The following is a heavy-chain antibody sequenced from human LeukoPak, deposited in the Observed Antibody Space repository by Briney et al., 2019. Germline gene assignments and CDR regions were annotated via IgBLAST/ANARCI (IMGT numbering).Heavy chain of an antibody. D-gene: IGHD1/OR15-1a*01. CDR3: AKGEQGVDY. Sequence: TGGSLRLSCAASGFTFSSYAMHWVRQAPGKGLEWVAVISYDGSNKYYADSVKGRFTISRDNSKNTLFLQMNSLRAEDTAVYYCAKGEQGVDYWGQGTLVTVSS. CDR1: GFTFSSYA. V-gene: IGHV3-30-3*01. J-gene: IGHJ4*02. CDR2: ISYDGSNK.